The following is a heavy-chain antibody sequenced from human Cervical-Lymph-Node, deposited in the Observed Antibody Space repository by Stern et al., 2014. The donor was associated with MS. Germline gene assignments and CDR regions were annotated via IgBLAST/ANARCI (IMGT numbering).Heavy chain of an antibody. J-gene: IGHJ4*02. CDR3: ARAPYGGYIDY. Sequence: QVQLQESGPGLVKPSETLSLTCTVSGGSISSYYWSWIRQPPGKGLEWIGYIYYSGSTNYNPSLKSRVTISVDTSKNQFSLKLSSVTAADTAVYYCARAPYGGYIDYWGQGTLVTVSS. CDR1: GGSISSYY. CDR2: IYYSGST. D-gene: IGHD4/OR15-4a*01. V-gene: IGHV4-59*01.